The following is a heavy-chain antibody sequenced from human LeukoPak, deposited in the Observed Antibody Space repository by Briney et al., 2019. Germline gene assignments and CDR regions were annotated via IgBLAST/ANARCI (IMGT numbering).Heavy chain of an antibody. CDR1: GGSISSSSYY. CDR3: ASFYDGYEYYYYYMDV. D-gene: IGHD3-3*01. CDR2: IYYSGST. J-gene: IGHJ6*03. Sequence: SETLSLTCTVSGGSISSSSYYWGWIRQPPGKGLEWIGSIYYSGSTYYNPSLKSRVTISVDTSKNQFSLKLSSVTAVDTAVYYCASFYDGYEYYYYYMDVWGKGTTVTVSS. V-gene: IGHV4-39*01.